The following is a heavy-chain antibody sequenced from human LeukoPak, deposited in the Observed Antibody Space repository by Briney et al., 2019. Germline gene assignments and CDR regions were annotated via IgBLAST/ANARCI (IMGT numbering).Heavy chain of an antibody. CDR1: GFTFSSYA. J-gene: IGHJ4*02. V-gene: IGHV3-30-3*01. D-gene: IGHD6-13*01. Sequence: SLRLSCAASGFTFSSYAMHWVRQALGKGLEWVAGISYDGSNKYYADSVKGRFTISRDNSKNTLFLQINSLRAEDTAVYYCARDQSSSPPRSFFDYWGQGTLVTVSS. CDR2: ISYDGSNK. CDR3: ARDQSSSPPRSFFDY.